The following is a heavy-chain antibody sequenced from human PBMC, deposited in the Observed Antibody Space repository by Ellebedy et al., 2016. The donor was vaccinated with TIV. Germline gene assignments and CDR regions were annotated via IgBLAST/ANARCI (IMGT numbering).Heavy chain of an antibody. CDR1: GFTFSSYW. V-gene: IGHV3-7*05. Sequence: GESLKISCAASGFTFSSYWMSWVRQAPGKGLEWVANIKQDGSEKYYADSVKGRFTISRDNAKNSLYLQMNSLRAEDTALYYCAKDISPGYVWGSYRYTWDYYYGMDVWGQGTTVTVSS. J-gene: IGHJ6*02. D-gene: IGHD3-16*02. CDR3: AKDISPGYVWGSYRYTWDYYYGMDV. CDR2: IKQDGSEK.